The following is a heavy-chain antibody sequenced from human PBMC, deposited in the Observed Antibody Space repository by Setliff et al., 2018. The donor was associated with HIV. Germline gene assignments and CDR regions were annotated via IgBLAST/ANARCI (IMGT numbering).Heavy chain of an antibody. CDR3: ARQLSNSFDY. V-gene: IGHV1-2*02. CDR2: INPNTGDT. CDR1: GYTFTDYF. D-gene: IGHD1-1*01. J-gene: IGHJ4*02. Sequence: SVKVSCKASGYTFTDYFIHWVRQAPGQGLEWMGWINPNTGDTKIPRTFRGIFTMTRDRSINTAYMEFSGLTSDDTAVYYCARQLSNSFDYWGQGTLVTVSS.